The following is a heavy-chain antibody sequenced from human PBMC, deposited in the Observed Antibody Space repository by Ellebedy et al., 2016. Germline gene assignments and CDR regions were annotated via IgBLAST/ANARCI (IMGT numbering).Heavy chain of an antibody. Sequence: GGSLRLSCTASGFIFQNFVISWVRQAPGKGLEWVSATGGSASRTDYADSVKGRFTISRDNSKNTLFLEMNNLRAEDKAVYYCAKHPNDYWTGYNLYFDSWGQGTLVTVSS. V-gene: IGHV3-23*01. CDR3: AKHPNDYWTGYNLYFDS. D-gene: IGHD3/OR15-3a*01. CDR2: TGGSASRT. CDR1: GFIFQNFV. J-gene: IGHJ4*02.